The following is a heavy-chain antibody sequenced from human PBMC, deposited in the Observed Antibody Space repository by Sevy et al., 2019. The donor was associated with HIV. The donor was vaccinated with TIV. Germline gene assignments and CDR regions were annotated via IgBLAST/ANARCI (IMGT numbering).Heavy chain of an antibody. V-gene: IGHV3-30*18. J-gene: IGHJ6*02. CDR2: ISYDGSSK. CDR3: AKDVTGFYGMDV. CDR1: GLTLRTYG. D-gene: IGHD2-21*02. Sequence: GGSLRLSCAVSGLTLRTYGMHWVRQAPGKGLEWVAVISYDGSSKYYGDSLKGRFTISRDNSKNTLYLQMKILTIEDTAVYYCAKDVTGFYGMDVWGQGTTVTVSS.